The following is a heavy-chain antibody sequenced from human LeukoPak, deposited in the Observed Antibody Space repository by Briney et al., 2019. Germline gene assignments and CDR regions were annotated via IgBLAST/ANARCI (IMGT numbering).Heavy chain of an antibody. V-gene: IGHV3-21*04. CDR1: GFTFSSYN. Sequence: PGGSLRLSCEASGFTFSSYNMNWVRQAPGKRLEWVSSITSSSSYVFYADSVKGRFTISTDNSKNTLYLQMNSLRAEDMALYYCAKDIGISSIAEPYFDYWGQGTLVTVSS. CDR3: AKDIGISSIAEPYFDY. D-gene: IGHD6-6*01. J-gene: IGHJ4*02. CDR2: ITSSSSYV.